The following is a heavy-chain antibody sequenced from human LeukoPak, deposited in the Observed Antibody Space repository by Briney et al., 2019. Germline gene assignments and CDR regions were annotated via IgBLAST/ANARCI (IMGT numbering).Heavy chain of an antibody. D-gene: IGHD2-15*01. CDR2: ISGSGGST. Sequence: PGGSLRLSCSASGFTFSSYVMTWVRQAPVKGQVWVSTISGSGGSTYYADSVKGRFTISRDNSKNTLYLQMNSLRAEDTAVYYCAKDLSGSSNCYDYWGQGTLVTVSS. V-gene: IGHV3-23*01. CDR3: AKDLSGSSNCYDY. CDR1: GFTFSSYV. J-gene: IGHJ4*02.